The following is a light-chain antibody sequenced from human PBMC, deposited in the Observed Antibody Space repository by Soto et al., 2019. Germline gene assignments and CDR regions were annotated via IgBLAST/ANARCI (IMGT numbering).Light chain of an antibody. CDR3: QQYSIWRT. J-gene: IGKJ1*01. CDR2: GAS. CDR1: ESVSTN. V-gene: IGKV3-15*01. Sequence: EIEMTQSPATLSLAPGERVTLSCRASESVSTNLAWYQQKAGQAPRLLIHGASTRATGIPASFSGSRSGTECTRTISSLQSEDLAVYYWQQYSIWRTFGQGTKVDIK.